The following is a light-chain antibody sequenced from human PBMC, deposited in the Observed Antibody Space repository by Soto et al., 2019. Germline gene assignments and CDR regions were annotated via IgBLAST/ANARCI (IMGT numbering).Light chain of an antibody. V-gene: IGLV2-14*03. Sequence: QSALTQPASVSGSPGQSITISCTGTSSDVGGYNYVSWYQQHPGKAPKLMIYDVSNRPSGVSKRFSGSKSGNTASLSISGLQAEDEGDYYCSSYTTSNPLVIFGGGTQLTVL. CDR2: DVS. J-gene: IGLJ2*01. CDR3: SSYTTSNPLVI. CDR1: SSDVGGYNY.